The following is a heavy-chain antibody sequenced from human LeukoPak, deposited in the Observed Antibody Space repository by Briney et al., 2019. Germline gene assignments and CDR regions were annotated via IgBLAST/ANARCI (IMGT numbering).Heavy chain of an antibody. Sequence: GGSLRLXCAASGFTFSSYEMNWVRQAPGKGLEWVSYISSGGSTIYHADSVKGRFTISGDNAKNSLYLQMNSLRAEDTAVYYCARLWEGDYWGQGTLVTVSS. CDR3: ARLWEGDY. CDR2: ISSGGSTI. J-gene: IGHJ4*02. V-gene: IGHV3-48*03. CDR1: GFTFSSYE. D-gene: IGHD1-26*01.